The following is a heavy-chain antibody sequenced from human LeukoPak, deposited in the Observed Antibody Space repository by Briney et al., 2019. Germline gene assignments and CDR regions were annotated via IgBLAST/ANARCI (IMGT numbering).Heavy chain of an antibody. J-gene: IGHJ4*02. CDR3: ARGLTRYCSSTSCYAP. CDR2: ISSSSSYI. D-gene: IGHD2-2*01. Sequence: GGSLRLSCAAPGFTFSSYSMNWVRQAPGKGLEWVSSISSSSSYIYYADSVKGRFTISRDNAKNSLYLQMNSLRAEDTAVYYCARGLTRYCSSTSCYAPWGQGTLVTVSS. V-gene: IGHV3-21*01. CDR1: GFTFSSYS.